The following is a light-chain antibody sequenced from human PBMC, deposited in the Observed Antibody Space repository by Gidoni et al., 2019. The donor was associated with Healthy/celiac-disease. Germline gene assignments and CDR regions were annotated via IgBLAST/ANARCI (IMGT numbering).Light chain of an antibody. Sequence: DIQMTPSPSTLSASVGDRVTITCRASQSISSWLAWYQQKPGKAPKLLIYKASSLESGVPSRFSGSGSGTEFTLTISSLQPDDFATYYCQQYNSYSGWTFGQGTKVEIK. CDR1: QSISSW. J-gene: IGKJ1*01. V-gene: IGKV1-5*03. CDR2: KAS. CDR3: QQYNSYSGWT.